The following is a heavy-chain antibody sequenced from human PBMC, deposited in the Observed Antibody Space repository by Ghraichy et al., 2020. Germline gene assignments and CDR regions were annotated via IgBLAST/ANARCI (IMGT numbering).Heavy chain of an antibody. CDR1: GYTFTSYA. CDR2: INAGNGNT. Sequence: ASVKVSCKASGYTFTSYAMHWVRQAPGQRLEWMGWINAGNGNTKYSQKFQGRVTITRDTSASTAYMELSSLRSEDTAVYYCARDYHSSGWYYFDYWGQGTLVTVSS. J-gene: IGHJ4*02. D-gene: IGHD6-19*01. CDR3: ARDYHSSGWYYFDY. V-gene: IGHV1-3*01.